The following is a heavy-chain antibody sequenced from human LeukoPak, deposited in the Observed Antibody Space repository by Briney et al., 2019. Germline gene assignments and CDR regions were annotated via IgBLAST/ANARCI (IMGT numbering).Heavy chain of an antibody. CDR3: ARSNREFASGTGDF. V-gene: IGHV3-7*05. CDR1: GFIFSSHW. CDR2: IQEDGSEK. Sequence: GGSLRLSCAASGFIFSSHWMGWVRQAPGKGLEWVANIQEDGSEKHYVDSVKGRFTISRDNAKNSLYLQMNSLRAEDTAVYYCARSNREFASGTGDFWGQGTLVTVSS. J-gene: IGHJ4*02. D-gene: IGHD3-10*01.